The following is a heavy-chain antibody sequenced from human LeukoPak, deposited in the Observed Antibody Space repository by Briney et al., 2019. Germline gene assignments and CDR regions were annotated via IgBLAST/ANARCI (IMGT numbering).Heavy chain of an antibody. V-gene: IGHV4-61*01. CDR1: GGSVSSGSYY. CDR2: IYYSGST. CDR3: ARVGSGSYFDY. D-gene: IGHD1-26*01. J-gene: IGHJ4*02. Sequence: SEALSLTCTVSGGSVSSGSYYWSWIRQPPGKGLEWIGYIYYSGSTNYNPPLKSRVTISVDTSKNQFSLKLSSVTAADTAVYYCARVGSGSYFDYWGQGTLVTVSS.